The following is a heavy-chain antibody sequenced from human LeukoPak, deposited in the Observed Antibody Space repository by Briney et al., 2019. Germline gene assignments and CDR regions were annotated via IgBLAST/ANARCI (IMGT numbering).Heavy chain of an antibody. CDR3: ARGGYGDYVAEYFQH. Sequence: SETLSLTCAVYGGSFSSYYWSWIRQPPGKGLEWIGEINHSGSTNYNPSLKSRVTISVDTSKNQFSLKLSSVTAADTAVYYCARGGYGDYVAEYFQHWGQGTLVTVSS. D-gene: IGHD4-17*01. CDR1: GGSFSSYY. J-gene: IGHJ1*01. V-gene: IGHV4-34*01. CDR2: INHSGST.